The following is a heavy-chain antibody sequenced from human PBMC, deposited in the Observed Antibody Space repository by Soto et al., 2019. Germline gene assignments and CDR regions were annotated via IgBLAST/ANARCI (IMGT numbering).Heavy chain of an antibody. CDR1: GGSISSSSYY. D-gene: IGHD4-17*01. CDR3: ASPDYGDYLAFDI. J-gene: IGHJ3*02. Sequence: QLQLQESGPGLVKPSETLSLTCTVSGGSISSSSYYWGWIRQPPGKGLEWIGSIYYSGSTYYNPSLKSRVTISVDTSKNQFSLKLSSVTAADTAVYYCASPDYGDYLAFDIWGQGTMVTVSS. V-gene: IGHV4-39*01. CDR2: IYYSGST.